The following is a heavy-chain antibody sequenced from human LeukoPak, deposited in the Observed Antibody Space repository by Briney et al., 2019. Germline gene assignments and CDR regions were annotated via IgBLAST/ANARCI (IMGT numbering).Heavy chain of an antibody. Sequence: GGSLRLSCAASGFTFSSYAMSWVRQAPGKGLERVSAISGSGGSTYYADSVKGRFTISRDNSKNTLYLQMNSLRAEDTAVYYCAKVGYDILTGTGDDAFDIWGQGTMVTVSS. J-gene: IGHJ3*02. V-gene: IGHV3-23*01. D-gene: IGHD3-9*01. CDR2: ISGSGGST. CDR3: AKVGYDILTGTGDDAFDI. CDR1: GFTFSSYA.